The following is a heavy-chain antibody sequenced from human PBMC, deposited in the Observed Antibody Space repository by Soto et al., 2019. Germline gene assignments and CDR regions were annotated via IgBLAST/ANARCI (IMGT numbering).Heavy chain of an antibody. CDR1: GFTFSSYA. J-gene: IGHJ6*02. Sequence: GGSLRLSCAASGFTFSSYAMHWVRQAPGKGLEWVAVISYDGSNKYYADSVKGRFTISRDNSKNTLYLQMNSLRAEDTAVYYCARGAAAADTFYYYYYGMDVWGQGTTDTVSS. D-gene: IGHD6-13*01. CDR2: ISYDGSNK. V-gene: IGHV3-30-3*01. CDR3: ARGAAAADTFYYYYYGMDV.